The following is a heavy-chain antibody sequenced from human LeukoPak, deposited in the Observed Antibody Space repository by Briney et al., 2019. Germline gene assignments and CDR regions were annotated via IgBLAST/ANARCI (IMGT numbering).Heavy chain of an antibody. CDR3: AAPGIAAAGPTFDY. CDR1: GGSISSGDYY. V-gene: IGHV4-30-4*01. CDR2: IYYSGST. J-gene: IGHJ4*02. D-gene: IGHD6-13*01. Sequence: SETLSLTCTVSGGSISSGDYYWSWIRQPPGKGLEWIGYIYYSGSTYYNPSLKSRVTISVDTSKNQFSLKLSSVTAAATAVYYCAAPGIAAAGPTFDYWGQGTLVTVSS.